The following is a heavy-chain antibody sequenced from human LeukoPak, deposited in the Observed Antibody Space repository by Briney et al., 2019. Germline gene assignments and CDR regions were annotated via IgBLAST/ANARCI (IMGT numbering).Heavy chain of an antibody. CDR2: ISSSGNAI. V-gene: IGHV3-21*01. Sequence: GGSLRLSCAASGFTFSSYTMNWVRQAPGKGLEWVSSISSSGNAINYADSVKGRFTISRDNANNPLSLQMSSLRAEDTAVYYCARHDVAWNDVYWFDPWGQGTLVTVSS. CDR3: ARHDVAWNDVYWFDP. D-gene: IGHD1-1*01. J-gene: IGHJ5*02. CDR1: GFTFSSYT.